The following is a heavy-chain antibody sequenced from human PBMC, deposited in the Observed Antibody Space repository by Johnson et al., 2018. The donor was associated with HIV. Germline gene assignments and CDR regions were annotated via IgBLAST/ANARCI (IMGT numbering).Heavy chain of an antibody. D-gene: IGHD3-16*01. J-gene: IGHJ3*02. CDR2: ISWNRGDF. V-gene: IGHV3-9*01. CDR3: ARGQQDMGAGAFDI. CDR1: GFTFDDYA. Sequence: VQLVESGGGLVQPGRSLRLSCAASGFTFDDYAMHWVRQTPGKGLEWVSGISWNRGDFAYAVSVKGRFTISRGNAKNSLHLQMNSLRAGDTAVYYCARGQQDMGAGAFDIWGQGTMVTVSS.